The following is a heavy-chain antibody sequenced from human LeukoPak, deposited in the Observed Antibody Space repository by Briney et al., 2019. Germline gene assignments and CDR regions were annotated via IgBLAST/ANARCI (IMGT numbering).Heavy chain of an antibody. Sequence: GGSLRLSCAASGFTFSSYSMNWVRQAPGKGLEWVSSISSSSSYIYYADSVKGRFTISRDNAKNSLYLQKNSLRAEDTAVYYCARRISGTVVTRGTDNWFDPWGQGTLVTVSS. CDR3: ARRISGTVVTRGTDNWFDP. D-gene: IGHD4-23*01. CDR1: GFTFSSYS. J-gene: IGHJ5*02. V-gene: IGHV3-21*01. CDR2: ISSSSSYI.